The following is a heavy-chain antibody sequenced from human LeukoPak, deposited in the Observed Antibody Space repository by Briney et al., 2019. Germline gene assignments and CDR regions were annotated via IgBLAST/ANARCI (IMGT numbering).Heavy chain of an antibody. Sequence: GSVKVSCKASGYSFTSYDISWVRQAPGQGLEWMGWISAYNGKINYAQRLQGRVTMTTDTSTSTAYMELRSLRSDDTAVYYCARGTYDDYWGQGTLVTVSS. CDR1: GYSFTSYD. D-gene: IGHD3-22*01. V-gene: IGHV1-18*01. CDR3: ARGTYDDY. CDR2: ISAYNGKI. J-gene: IGHJ4*02.